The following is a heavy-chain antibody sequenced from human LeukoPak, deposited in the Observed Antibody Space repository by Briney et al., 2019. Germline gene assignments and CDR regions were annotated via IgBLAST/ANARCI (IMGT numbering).Heavy chain of an antibody. CDR3: ARGNTYYYDSSGYGFDY. V-gene: IGHV4-39*07. Sequence: SETLSLTCTVSGGSISSYYWGWIRQPPGKGLEWIGSIYYSGSTYYNPSLKSRVTISVDTSKNQFSLKLSSVTAADTAVYYCARGNTYYYDSSGYGFDYWGQGTLVTVSS. D-gene: IGHD3-22*01. J-gene: IGHJ4*02. CDR2: IYYSGST. CDR1: GGSISSYY.